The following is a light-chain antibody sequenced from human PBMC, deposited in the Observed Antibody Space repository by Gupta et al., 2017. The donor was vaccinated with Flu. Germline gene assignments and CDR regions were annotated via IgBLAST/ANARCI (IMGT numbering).Light chain of an antibody. Sequence: SYVLTQPPSVSVAPGQTARITCGGNNIGSKSVHWYQQKPGQAPVLVVYDDSDRHSGIPERFSGSNSGNTATLTISXVXAGDEAXYYCQVWDSSSDHPVVFGGGTKLTVL. V-gene: IGLV3-21*02. CDR1: NIGSKS. CDR2: DDS. J-gene: IGLJ2*01. CDR3: QVWDSSSDHPVV.